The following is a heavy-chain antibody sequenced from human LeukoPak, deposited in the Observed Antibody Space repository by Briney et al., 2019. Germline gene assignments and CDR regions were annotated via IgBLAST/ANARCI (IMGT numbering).Heavy chain of an antibody. Sequence: GGSLRLSCSVSGFTFSSYWMNWVRQAPGKGLEWVANIRQDGTEKHYVDSVEGRFTISRGNAKNSLYLQMNSLIVEDTAVYYCARGASGWYYPDYWGQGTLVTVSS. CDR2: IRQDGTEK. V-gene: IGHV3-7*01. D-gene: IGHD6-19*01. J-gene: IGHJ4*02. CDR1: GFTFSSYW. CDR3: ARGASGWYYPDY.